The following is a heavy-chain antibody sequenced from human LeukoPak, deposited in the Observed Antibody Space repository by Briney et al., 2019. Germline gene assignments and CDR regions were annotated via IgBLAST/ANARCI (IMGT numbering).Heavy chain of an antibody. CDR3: ARYPERALYYYDSSGYSYYFDY. Sequence: GGSLRLSCAASGFTFSDYYMSWIRQAPGKGLERVSYISSSSSYTNYADSVKGRFTISRDNAKNSLYLQMNSLRAEDTAVYYCARYPERALYYYDSSGYSYYFDYWGQGTLVTVSS. J-gene: IGHJ4*02. CDR2: ISSSSSYT. D-gene: IGHD3-22*01. V-gene: IGHV3-11*06. CDR1: GFTFSDYY.